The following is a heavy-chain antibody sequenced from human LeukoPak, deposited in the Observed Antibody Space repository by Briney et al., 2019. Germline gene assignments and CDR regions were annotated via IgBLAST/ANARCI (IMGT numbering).Heavy chain of an antibody. V-gene: IGHV4-39*01. CDR3: ARLFSSSWYRGAFDL. J-gene: IGHJ3*01. Sequence: PSETLSLTCTVSGGSISSSSYYWGWIRQPPGKGLEWIGSFYYSGNTYYNPSLKSRVTISVDTSKNQFSLKLSSVTAADTAVYYCARLFSSSWYRGAFDLWGQGTMVTVSS. CDR1: GGSISSSSYY. CDR2: FYYSGNT. D-gene: IGHD6-13*01.